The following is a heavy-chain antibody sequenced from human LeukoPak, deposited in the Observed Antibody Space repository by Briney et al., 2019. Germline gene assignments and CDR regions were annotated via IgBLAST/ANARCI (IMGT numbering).Heavy chain of an antibody. J-gene: IGHJ6*02. D-gene: IGHD1-14*01. CDR3: ARGISSRGFHYYYYYGMDV. CDR2: INHSGST. CDR1: GGSISSSSYY. V-gene: IGHV4-39*07. Sequence: SETLSLTCTVSGGSISSSSYYWGWIRHPPGKGLEWIGEINHSGSTNYNPSLKSRVTISVDTSKNHFSLKLSSVTAADTAVYYCARGISSRGFHYYYYYGMDVWGQGTTVTVSS.